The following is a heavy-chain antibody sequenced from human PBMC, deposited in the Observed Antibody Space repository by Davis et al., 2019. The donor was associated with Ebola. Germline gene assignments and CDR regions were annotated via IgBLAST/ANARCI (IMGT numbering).Heavy chain of an antibody. CDR3: ARPRDLGYGDPFDL. Sequence: SETLSLTCIVSGGSISDYFWSWIRQPPGRGLEWIGYIYGDSTKYNASLQSRVTISVDTSKNQFSLKLKSVTAADTAVYFCARPRDLGYGDPFDLWGRGAVVTVSP. CDR1: GGSISDYF. D-gene: IGHD2-15*01. V-gene: IGHV4-59*08. J-gene: IGHJ3*01. CDR2: IYGDST.